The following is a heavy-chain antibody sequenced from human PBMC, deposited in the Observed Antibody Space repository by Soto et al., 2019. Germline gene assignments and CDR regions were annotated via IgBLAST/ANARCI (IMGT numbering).Heavy chain of an antibody. Sequence: GGSLRLSCAASGFTFSSYSMNWVRQAPGKGLEWVSSISSSSSYIYYADSVKGRFTISRDNAKNSLYLQMNSLRAEDTAVYYCARDRVAHKARYYYGMDVWGQGTTVTVSS. V-gene: IGHV3-21*01. CDR3: ARDRVAHKARYYYGMDV. CDR1: GFTFSSYS. CDR2: ISSSSSYI. D-gene: IGHD3-3*01. J-gene: IGHJ6*02.